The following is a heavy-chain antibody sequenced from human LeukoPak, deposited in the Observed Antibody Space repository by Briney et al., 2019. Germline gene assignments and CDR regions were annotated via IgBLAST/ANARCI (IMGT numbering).Heavy chain of an antibody. CDR3: ARSDIVATIADY. CDR1: VFTFSIYW. Sequence: GGSLRLSCAASVFTFSIYWMSWVRQAPGKGLEWVANIKQDGSEKYYVDSVKGRFTISRDNDKKSLYLQLNSLRAEDTAVYYCARSDIVATIADYWGQGTMVTVSS. D-gene: IGHD5-12*01. V-gene: IGHV3-7*03. J-gene: IGHJ4*02. CDR2: IKQDGSEK.